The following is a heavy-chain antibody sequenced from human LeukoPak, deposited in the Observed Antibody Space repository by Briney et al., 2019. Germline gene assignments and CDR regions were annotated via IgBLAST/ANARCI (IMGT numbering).Heavy chain of an antibody. CDR2: ISSSSSYT. V-gene: IGHV3-11*06. D-gene: IGHD3-22*01. CDR1: GFTFSDYY. CDR3: ARDPLIDYDSSGYYGNAFDI. Sequence: GGSLRLSCAASGFTFSDYYMSWIRQAPGKGLEWVSYISSSSSYTNYADSVKGRFTISRDNAKNSLYLQMNSLRAEDTAVYYCARDPLIDYDSSGYYGNAFDIWGQGTMVTVSS. J-gene: IGHJ3*02.